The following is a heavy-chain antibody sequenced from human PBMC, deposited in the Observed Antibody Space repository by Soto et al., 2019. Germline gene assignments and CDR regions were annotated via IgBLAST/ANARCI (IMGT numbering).Heavy chain of an antibody. CDR1: GYRFTSYW. Sequence: GESLKISCKGSGYRFTSYWISWVRQMPGKGLEWMGRIDPSNSYTHSSPSFHGHVTISADHSSSTAYLQWSNLRASDTAIYYCAFLDTSLDFDFWGQGTLVTVSS. CDR2: IDPSNSYT. J-gene: IGHJ4*02. CDR3: AFLDTSLDFDF. D-gene: IGHD3-3*02. V-gene: IGHV5-10-1*01.